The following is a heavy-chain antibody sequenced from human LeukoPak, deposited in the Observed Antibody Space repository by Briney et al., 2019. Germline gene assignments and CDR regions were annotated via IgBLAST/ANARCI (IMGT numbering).Heavy chain of an antibody. Sequence: SETLSLTCTVSEGSIRNYYWSWVRQLAGRGLEWIGHISGTGNNRGSTNYKPSLQSRVTMSINTSKNHFSLSLSSVTAADTAVYYWATGRRANYYNYYDYWGQGNLVTVSS. V-gene: IGHV4-4*07. J-gene: IGHJ4*02. D-gene: IGHD3-10*01. CDR3: ATGRRANYYNYYDY. CDR2: ISGTGNNRGST. CDR1: EGSIRNYY.